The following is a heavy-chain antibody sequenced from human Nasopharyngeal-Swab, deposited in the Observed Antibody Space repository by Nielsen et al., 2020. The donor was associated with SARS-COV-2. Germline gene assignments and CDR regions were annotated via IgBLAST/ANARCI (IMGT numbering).Heavy chain of an antibody. CDR2: ISGSGGST. V-gene: IGHV3-23*01. Sequence: ESLNISCAASGFTFSSYAMSWVRQAPGKGLGWVSAISGSGGSTYYADSVKGRFTISRDNSKNTLYLQMNSLRAEDTAVYYCANTGGYSLGFDYWGQGTLVTVSS. CDR3: ANTGGYSLGFDY. J-gene: IGHJ4*02. D-gene: IGHD5-18*01. CDR1: GFTFSSYA.